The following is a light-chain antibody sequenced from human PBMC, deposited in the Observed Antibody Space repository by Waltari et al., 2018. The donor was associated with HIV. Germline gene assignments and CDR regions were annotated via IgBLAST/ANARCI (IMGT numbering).Light chain of an antibody. CDR3: SSYTSSSTWV. CDR1: SSAVGGHNY. V-gene: IGLV2-14*03. J-gene: IGLJ3*02. CDR2: DVS. Sequence: QSALTQPASVSGSPGQSITISCTGSSSAVGGHNYVSWYQQESGKAPKLMIYDVSNRPSGVSNRFSGYKSGNTVSLTISGLQAEDEADYYCSSYTSSSTWVFGGGTKLTVL.